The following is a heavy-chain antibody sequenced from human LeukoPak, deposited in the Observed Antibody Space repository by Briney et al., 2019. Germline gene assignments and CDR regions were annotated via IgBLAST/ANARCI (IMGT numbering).Heavy chain of an antibody. V-gene: IGHV4-39*01. D-gene: IGHD4-23*01. CDR3: ASRHGGNSHFDY. CDR1: GGSISSSSYY. Sequence: SETLSLTCTVSGGSISSSSYYWGWIRQPPGKGLGWIGSIYYSGSTYYNPSLKSRVTISVDTSKNQFSLKLSSVTAADTAVYYCASRHGGNSHFDYWGQGTLVTVSS. CDR2: IYYSGST. J-gene: IGHJ4*02.